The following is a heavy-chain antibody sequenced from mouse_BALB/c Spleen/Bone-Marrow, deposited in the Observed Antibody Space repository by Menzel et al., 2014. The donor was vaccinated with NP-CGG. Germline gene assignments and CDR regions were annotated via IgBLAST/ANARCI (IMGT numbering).Heavy chain of an antibody. D-gene: IGHD3-3*01. CDR1: GYSFTNYW. Sequence: VQLQESGPQLVRPGASVKISCKASGYSFTNYWMHWVKQRPGQGLEWIGMIDPSDSETRLNQKFKDKATLTVDKSSSAASIQLSGPTSEGSAVYICTNRVGGWFAYRGEGSLVTVSA. CDR2: IDPSDSET. J-gene: IGHJ3*01. V-gene: IGHV1S127*01. CDR3: TNRVGGWFAY.